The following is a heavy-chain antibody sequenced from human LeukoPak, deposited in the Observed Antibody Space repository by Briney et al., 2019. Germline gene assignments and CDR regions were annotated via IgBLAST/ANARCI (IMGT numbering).Heavy chain of an antibody. J-gene: IGHJ3*02. D-gene: IGHD3-10*01. CDR1: GGSISSSSYY. V-gene: IGHV4-39*07. CDR3: ARDVGGRSPGTDAFDI. Sequence: SETLSLTCTVSGGSISSSSYYWGWVRQPPGKGLEWIGSIYYSGSTYYNPSLKSRVTISVDTSKNQFSLKLSSVTAAHTAVYSCARDVGGRSPGTDAFDIWGQGTMVTVSS. CDR2: IYYSGST.